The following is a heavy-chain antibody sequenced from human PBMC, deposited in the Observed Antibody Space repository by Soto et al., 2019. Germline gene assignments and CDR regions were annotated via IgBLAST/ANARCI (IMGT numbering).Heavy chain of an antibody. J-gene: IGHJ4*02. CDR3: VREEPDDYGDFYFDY. D-gene: IGHD4-17*01. CDR2: IGHDGSNK. Sequence: QVQLVESGGGVVQPGRSLRLSCAASGFTFSACGIHWVRQAPGRGLEWVAFIGHDGSNKDYADSVKGRFTISRDNPKSTLYLQMNSLRAEDTALYYCVREEPDDYGDFYFDYWGQGTLVTVSS. CDR1: GFTFSACG. V-gene: IGHV3-33*01.